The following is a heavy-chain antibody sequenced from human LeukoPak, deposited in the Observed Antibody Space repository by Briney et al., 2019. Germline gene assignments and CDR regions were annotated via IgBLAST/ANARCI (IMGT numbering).Heavy chain of an antibody. CDR1: GYTFTGYY. CDR2: INPNSGGT. D-gene: IGHD2-2*01. V-gene: IGHV1-2*02. Sequence: ASVKVSCKASGYTFTGYYMHWVRQAPGQGLEWMGWINPNSGGTNYAQKFQGRVTMTRDTSISTAYMELSRLRSDDTAVYYCARVDDKYCSSTSCYGNWFDPWGQGTLVTVSS. J-gene: IGHJ5*02. CDR3: ARVDDKYCSSTSCYGNWFDP.